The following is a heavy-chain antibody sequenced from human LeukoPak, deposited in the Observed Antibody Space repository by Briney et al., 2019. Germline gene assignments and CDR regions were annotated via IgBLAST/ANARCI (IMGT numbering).Heavy chain of an antibody. V-gene: IGHV3-48*01. Sequence: GGSLRLSCAASGFTFSSYSMNWVRQAPGKGLEWVSYISSSSSTIYYADSVKGRFTISRDNAKNSLYLQMNSLRAEDTAVYYCARDHFINRGRPHAKRGLGAFDIWGQGTMVTVSS. CDR3: ARDHFINRGRPHAKRGLGAFDI. CDR1: GFTFSSYS. CDR2: ISSSSSTI. J-gene: IGHJ3*02. D-gene: IGHD2/OR15-2a*01.